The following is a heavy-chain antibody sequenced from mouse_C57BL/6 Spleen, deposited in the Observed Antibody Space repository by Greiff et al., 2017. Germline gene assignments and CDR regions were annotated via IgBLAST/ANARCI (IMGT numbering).Heavy chain of an antibody. CDR2: IDPEDGET. Sequence: EVQLQQSGAELVKPGASVKLSCTASGFNITDYYMHWVKQRTEQGLEWIGRIDPEDGETKYAPKFQGKATITADTSSNTAYLQLSSLTSEDTAVYYCARERITTVYFDVWGTGTTVTVSS. V-gene: IGHV14-2*01. CDR1: GFNITDYY. J-gene: IGHJ1*03. CDR3: ARERITTVYFDV. D-gene: IGHD1-1*01.